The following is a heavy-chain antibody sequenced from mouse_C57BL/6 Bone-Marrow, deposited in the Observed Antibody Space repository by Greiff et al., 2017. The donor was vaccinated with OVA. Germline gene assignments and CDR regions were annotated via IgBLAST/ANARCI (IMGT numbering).Heavy chain of an antibody. V-gene: IGHV5-4*03. J-gene: IGHJ1*03. CDR2: ISAGGSYT. D-gene: IGHD1-1*01. Sequence: EVMLVESGGGLVKPGGSLKLSCAASGFTFSSYAMSWVRQTPEKRLEWVATISAGGSYTYYPDNVKGRFTISRDNAKNNLYLQMSHLKSEDTAMYYCARAHFYYGSRTGYFDVWGTGTTVTVSS. CDR3: ARAHFYYGSRTGYFDV. CDR1: GFTFSSYA.